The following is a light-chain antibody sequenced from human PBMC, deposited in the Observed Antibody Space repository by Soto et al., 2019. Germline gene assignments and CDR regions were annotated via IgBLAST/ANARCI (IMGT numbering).Light chain of an antibody. J-gene: IGKJ1*01. CDR2: AAS. CDR1: QSISSS. CDR3: QQSYSTPWT. Sequence: DIQMTQSPSSPSASVGDRVTITCRASQSISSSLNWYQQKPGKAPKLLIYAASSLQSVVPSRFSGSGSGTDFTLTISSLQPEDFATYYCQQSYSTPWTFGQGTKVEIK. V-gene: IGKV1-39*01.